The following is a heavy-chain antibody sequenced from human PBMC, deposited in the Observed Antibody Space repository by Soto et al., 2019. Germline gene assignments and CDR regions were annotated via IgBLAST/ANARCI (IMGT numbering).Heavy chain of an antibody. CDR3: ATAWNYRVDY. Sequence: EVQLVESGGGLVQPGGSLRLSCAASGFTFSSTWMHWVRQVPGKGLVCVARMKSDGRIRNYADSVQGRFSIARDNDKNTLYLQMNSLRVDDTAIYYCATAWNYRVDYWGQGTLVTVSS. CDR2: MKSDGRIR. J-gene: IGHJ4*02. D-gene: IGHD1-7*01. V-gene: IGHV3-74*01. CDR1: GFTFSSTW.